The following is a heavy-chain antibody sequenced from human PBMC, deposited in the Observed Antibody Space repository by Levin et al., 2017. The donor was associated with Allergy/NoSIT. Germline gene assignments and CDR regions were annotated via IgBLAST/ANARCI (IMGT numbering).Heavy chain of an antibody. CDR1: GGSISSYY. D-gene: IGHD6-19*01. CDR3: ARGGYSSGWYLSH. CDR2: IYYSGST. V-gene: IGHV4-59*01. Sequence: SETLSLTCTVSGGSISSYYWSWIRQPPGKGLEWIGYIYYSGSTNYNPSLKSRVTISVDTSKNQFSLKLSSVTAADTAVYYCARGGYSSGWYLSHWGQGTLVTVSS. J-gene: IGHJ4*02.